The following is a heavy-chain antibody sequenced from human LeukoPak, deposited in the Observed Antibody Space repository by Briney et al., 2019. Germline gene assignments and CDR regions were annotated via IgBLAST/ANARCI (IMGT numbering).Heavy chain of an antibody. CDR3: AKDRSDDTTWYVGSH. CDR1: GFTFSSYA. V-gene: IGHV3-23*01. CDR2: ISGSGGST. J-gene: IGHJ4*02. D-gene: IGHD2-15*01. Sequence: PGGSLRLSCAASGFTFSSYAMSWVRQAPGKGLEWVSAISGSGGSTYYADSVKGRFTISRDNSKNTVYLQMNSLRDEDTAVYYCAKDRSDDTTWYVGSHWGQGTLVTVSS.